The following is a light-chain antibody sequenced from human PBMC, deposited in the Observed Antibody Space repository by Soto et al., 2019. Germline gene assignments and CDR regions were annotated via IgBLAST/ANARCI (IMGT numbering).Light chain of an antibody. V-gene: IGLV2-14*01. Sequence: QSALTQPASVSGSPGQSITISCTGTSSDVGGYNYVSWYQQQSGKAPKLMIHEVSNRPSGVSNRFSGSKSGNTASLTISGLQAEDEADYYCSSFTGTTTLDVFGTGTKLTVL. CDR2: EVS. J-gene: IGLJ1*01. CDR3: SSFTGTTTLDV. CDR1: SSDVGGYNY.